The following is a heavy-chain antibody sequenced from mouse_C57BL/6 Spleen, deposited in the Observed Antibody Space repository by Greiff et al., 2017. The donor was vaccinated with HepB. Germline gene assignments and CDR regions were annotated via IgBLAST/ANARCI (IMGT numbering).Heavy chain of an antibody. CDR2: IYPGSGNT. J-gene: IGHJ4*01. CDR1: GYTFTDYY. Sequence: QVQLKESGAELVRPGASVKLSCKASGYTFTDYYINWVKQRPGQGLEWIARIYPGSGNTYYNEKFKGKATLTAEKSSSTAYMQLSSLTSEDSAVYFCARALGDYWGQGTSVTVSS. CDR3: ARALGDY. V-gene: IGHV1-76*01.